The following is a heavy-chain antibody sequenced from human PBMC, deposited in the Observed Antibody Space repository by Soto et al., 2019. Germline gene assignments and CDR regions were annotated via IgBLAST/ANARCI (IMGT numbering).Heavy chain of an antibody. J-gene: IGHJ4*02. D-gene: IGHD2-15*01. CDR3: VKELLRMATIYPFDY. V-gene: IGHV3-23*01. Sequence: PGGSLRLSCAASGFTFRNYAMIWVRQAPWKGLQWVSGISDSGGGIFYADSVRGRFTISRDNSKNTLVLQMNSLRGDDTALYYCVKELLRMATIYPFDYWGQGPLVTV. CDR1: GFTFRNYA. CDR2: ISDSGGGI.